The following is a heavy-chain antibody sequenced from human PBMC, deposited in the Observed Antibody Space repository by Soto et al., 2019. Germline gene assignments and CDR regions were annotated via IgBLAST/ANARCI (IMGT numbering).Heavy chain of an antibody. V-gene: IGHV3-23*03. D-gene: IGHD2-15*01. Sequence: EVQLLESGGGLVQPGGSLTLSCAASGFTFSDYTMSWVRQAPGKVLESISVILSDYNTYYAGSVRGRFTISRDNSKNTLYLEMNCLRAEDTAVYYCTRRTSGYFGYWGQGALVTVSS. CDR1: GFTFSDYT. CDR2: ILSDYNT. J-gene: IGHJ4*02. CDR3: TRRTSGYFGY.